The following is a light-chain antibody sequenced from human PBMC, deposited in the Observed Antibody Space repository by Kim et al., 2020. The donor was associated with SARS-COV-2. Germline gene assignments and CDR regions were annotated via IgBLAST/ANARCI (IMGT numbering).Light chain of an antibody. J-gene: IGLJ1*01. CDR3: NSQDSSGHHQV. CDR1: SLRTNY. CDR2: GRN. V-gene: IGLV3-19*01. Sequence: SSELTQDPAVSVALGQTVRITCQGDSLRTNYANWYQQKPGQAPVLVMFGRNNRPSGTTDRFSGSSSGNTASLTITGAQAEDEADYYCNSQDSSGHHQVFGTGTKVTVL.